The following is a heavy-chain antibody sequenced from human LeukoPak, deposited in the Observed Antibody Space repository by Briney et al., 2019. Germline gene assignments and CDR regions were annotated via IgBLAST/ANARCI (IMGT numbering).Heavy chain of an antibody. J-gene: IGHJ4*02. CDR3: ARAAQKATIRAVVYFDY. CDR2: ISSGGITS. Sequence: GGSLRLSCAASGFTFSTYAMSWVRQAAGKGLEWVSYISSGGITSYYADSVNGRFTISRDNAKNSLYLQMNSLRAEDTAVYYCARAAQKATIRAVVYFDYWGQGTLATVSS. CDR1: GFTFSTYA. D-gene: IGHD5-24*01. V-gene: IGHV3-11*01.